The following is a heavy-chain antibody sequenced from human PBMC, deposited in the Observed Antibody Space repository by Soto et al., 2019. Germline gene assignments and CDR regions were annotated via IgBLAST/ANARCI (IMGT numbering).Heavy chain of an antibody. CDR2: IPYRGSI. J-gene: IGHJ6*02. CDR1: GGSISYEYYY. CDR3: AREDDGGDRDYYGLDV. V-gene: IGHV4-30-4*08. D-gene: IGHD2-21*02. Sequence: QVQLQQSGPGLVKPSQTLSLLCTVSGGSISYEYYYWTWIRQSPGKGLVRIGYIPYRGSIIYNPSFNSLVTISAATSKNQFSLQLSAVTAADSAVYFCAREDDGGDRDYYGLDVWGQGTTVTVSS.